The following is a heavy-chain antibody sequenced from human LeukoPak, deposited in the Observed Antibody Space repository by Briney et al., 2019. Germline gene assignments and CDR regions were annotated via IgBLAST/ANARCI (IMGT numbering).Heavy chain of an antibody. Sequence: PSETLSLTCTVSGGSISSYYWSWIRQPPGKGLEWIGYTYYSGSTNYSPSLKSRVTISVDTSKNQFSLKLSSVTAADTAVYYCARHRTRYSSSTYYFDYWGQGTLVAVSS. D-gene: IGHD6-13*01. CDR2: TYYSGST. J-gene: IGHJ4*02. V-gene: IGHV4-59*08. CDR1: GGSISSYY. CDR3: ARHRTRYSSSTYYFDY.